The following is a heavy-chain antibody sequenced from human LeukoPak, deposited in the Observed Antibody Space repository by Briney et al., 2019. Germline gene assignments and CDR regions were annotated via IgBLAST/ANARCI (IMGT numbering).Heavy chain of an antibody. CDR3: ARLGYSSSWFTIDY. Sequence: SETLSLTCAVYGGSFSGYYWSWIRQPPGKGLEWIGEINHSGSTNYNPSLKSRVTISVDTSKNQFSLKLSSVTAADTAVYYCARLGYSSSWFTIDYWGQGTLVTVSS. D-gene: IGHD6-13*01. CDR1: GGSFSGYY. V-gene: IGHV4-34*01. CDR2: INHSGST. J-gene: IGHJ4*02.